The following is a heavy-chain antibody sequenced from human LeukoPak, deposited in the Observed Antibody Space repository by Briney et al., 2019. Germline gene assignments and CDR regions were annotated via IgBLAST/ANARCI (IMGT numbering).Heavy chain of an antibody. CDR3: ARSLVPAAPPGWFDP. CDR2: INHSGST. Sequence: PSETLSLTCAVYGGSFSGYYWSWIRQPPGKGLEWIGEINHSGSTNYNLSLKSRVTISVDTSKNQFSLKLSSVTAADTAVYYCARSLVPAAPPGWFDPWGQGTLVTVSS. V-gene: IGHV4-34*01. D-gene: IGHD2-2*01. CDR1: GGSFSGYY. J-gene: IGHJ5*02.